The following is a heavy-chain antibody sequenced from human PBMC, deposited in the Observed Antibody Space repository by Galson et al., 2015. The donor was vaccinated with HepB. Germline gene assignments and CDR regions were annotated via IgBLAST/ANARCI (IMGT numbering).Heavy chain of an antibody. D-gene: IGHD1-14*01. V-gene: IGHV3-30-3*01. CDR2: ISYDGSNK. CDR3: ASLDPEGDY. J-gene: IGHJ4*02. CDR1: GFTFSSYA. Sequence: SLRLSCAASGFTFSSYAMHWVRQAPGKGLEWVAVISYDGSNKYYADSVKGRFTISRDNSKNTLYLQMNSLRAEDTAVYYCASLDPEGDYWGQGTLVTVSS.